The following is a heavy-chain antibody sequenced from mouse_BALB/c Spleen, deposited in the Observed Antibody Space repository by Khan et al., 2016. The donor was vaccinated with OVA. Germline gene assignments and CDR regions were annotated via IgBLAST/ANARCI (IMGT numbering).Heavy chain of an antibody. Sequence: EVQLQEAGPGLVKPSQSLSLTCTVTGYATTSDFAWNWVRQFPGNKLEWMGYISFRGSTSYDPSLKSRLSITRDTSTNQLFLQLTAVTTADTATYYCIRSVYCAYAYAMDYRGQGISGTVS. D-gene: IGHD2-2*01. CDR2: ISFRGST. J-gene: IGHJ4*01. CDR1: GYATTSDFA. V-gene: IGHV3-2*02. CDR3: IRSVYCAYAYAMDY.